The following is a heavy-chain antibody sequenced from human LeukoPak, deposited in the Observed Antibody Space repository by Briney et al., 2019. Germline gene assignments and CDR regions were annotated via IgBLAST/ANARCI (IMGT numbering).Heavy chain of an antibody. CDR1: GYTFTSYG. CDR3: ARGYCGGDCYPPDY. D-gene: IGHD2-21*02. Sequence: ASVKVSCKASGYTFTSYGISWVRQAPGQGLEWMGWISAYNGDTNYAQKLQGRVTITADKSTSTAYMELSSLRSEDTAVHYCARGYCGGDCYPPDYWGQGTLVTVSS. V-gene: IGHV1-18*01. CDR2: ISAYNGDT. J-gene: IGHJ4*02.